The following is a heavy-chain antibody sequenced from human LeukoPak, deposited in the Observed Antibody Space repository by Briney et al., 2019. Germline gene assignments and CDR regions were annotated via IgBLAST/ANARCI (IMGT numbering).Heavy chain of an antibody. CDR3: AKGSSGYFADL. Sequence: GGSLRLPCAASGFTSSSYAMSWVRQAPGKGLEWVSAISNDGGGTQYADFVEGRFTISRDNSKNTLFLQMSSLRAEDTALYYCAKGSSGYFADLWGQGTLVTVSS. CDR1: GFTSSSYA. D-gene: IGHD3-22*01. V-gene: IGHV3-23*01. CDR2: ISNDGGGT. J-gene: IGHJ5*02.